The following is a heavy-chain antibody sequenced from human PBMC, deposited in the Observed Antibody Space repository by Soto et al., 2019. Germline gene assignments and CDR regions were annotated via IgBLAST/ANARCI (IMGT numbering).Heavy chain of an antibody. Sequence: GGSLRLSCAASGFTFSSYDMHWVRQAPGKGLEWVAVISYDGSNKYYADSVKGRFTISRDNSKNTLYLQMNSLRAEDTAVYYCARDLGPSGITIFGVVTTYYYYYGMDVCGQGTTVTVPS. CDR1: GFTFSSYD. CDR2: ISYDGSNK. J-gene: IGHJ6*02. D-gene: IGHD3-3*01. CDR3: ARDLGPSGITIFGVVTTYYYYYGMDV. V-gene: IGHV3-30-3*01.